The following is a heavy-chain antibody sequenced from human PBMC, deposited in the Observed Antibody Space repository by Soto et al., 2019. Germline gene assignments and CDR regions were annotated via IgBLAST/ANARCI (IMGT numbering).Heavy chain of an antibody. CDR3: AKEGGGGTAMVTSYFDY. CDR1: GITFSNYA. CDR2: ISASATGT. J-gene: IGHJ4*02. Sequence: EVHLLESGGGLVQPGGSLRLSCAASGITFSNYALSWVRQAPGKGLEWVSGISASATGTYYADSVKGPFTISSDNSKSTLYLHIDSLRADDTAIYYCAKEGGGGTAMVTSYFDYWGQGTLVTFSS. V-gene: IGHV3-23*01. D-gene: IGHD5-18*01.